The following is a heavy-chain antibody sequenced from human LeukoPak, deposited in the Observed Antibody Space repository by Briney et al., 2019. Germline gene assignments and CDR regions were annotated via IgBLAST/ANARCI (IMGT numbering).Heavy chain of an antibody. D-gene: IGHD6-13*01. J-gene: IGHJ4*02. Sequence: GGSLRLSCAASGFTFSRYGMHWVRQAPGKGLVWVSRINSDGSSTSYADSVKGRFTISRDNAKNTLYLQMNSLRAEDTAVYYCARDPPGFSTYSSSWYFDYWGQGTLVTVSS. V-gene: IGHV3-74*01. CDR1: GFTFSRYG. CDR2: INSDGSST. CDR3: ARDPPGFSTYSSSWYFDY.